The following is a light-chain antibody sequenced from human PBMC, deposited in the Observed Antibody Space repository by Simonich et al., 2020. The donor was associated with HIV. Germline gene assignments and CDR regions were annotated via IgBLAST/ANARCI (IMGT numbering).Light chain of an antibody. J-gene: IGLJ3*02. V-gene: IGLV3-10*01. Sequence: SYELTQPPSVSVSPGQTARITFSGDALSKKYAFWYQQKSGQAPVLVIFEDTKRPSGIPERFSGSSSGTVATLTISGAQVEDEADYYCYSTDSSANHRVFGGGSKLTVL. CDR3: YSTDSSANHRV. CDR1: ALSKKY. CDR2: EDT.